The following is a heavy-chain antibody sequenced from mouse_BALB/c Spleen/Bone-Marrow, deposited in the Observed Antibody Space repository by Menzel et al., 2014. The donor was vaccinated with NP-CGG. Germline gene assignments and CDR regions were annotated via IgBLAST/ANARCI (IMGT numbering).Heavy chain of an antibody. CDR1: GNAFSTYW. Sequence: VQLQQSGAELVRPGSSVKISCKASGNAFSTYWMNWVKQRPGQGLEWIGQIYPGDGDTNYNGKFKGKATLTADRSSSTASMQLSSLTSEDSAVYFCARVGFSFDYWGQGTTLTVSS. CDR2: IYPGDGDT. J-gene: IGHJ2*01. V-gene: IGHV1-80*01. D-gene: IGHD3-1*01. CDR3: ARVGFSFDY.